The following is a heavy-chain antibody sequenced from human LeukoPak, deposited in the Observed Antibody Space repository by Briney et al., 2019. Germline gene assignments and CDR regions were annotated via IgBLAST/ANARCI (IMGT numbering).Heavy chain of an antibody. Sequence: GGSLRLSCAASGFTFDDYAMHWVRQAPGKGLEWVSGISWNSGSIGYEDSVKGRFTISRDNAKNSLYLQMNSLRAEDTALYYCAKDGDSSGNYYYYGMDVWGQGTTVTVSS. CDR2: ISWNSGSI. D-gene: IGHD3-22*01. CDR1: GFTFDDYA. V-gene: IGHV3-9*01. CDR3: AKDGDSSGNYYYYGMDV. J-gene: IGHJ6*02.